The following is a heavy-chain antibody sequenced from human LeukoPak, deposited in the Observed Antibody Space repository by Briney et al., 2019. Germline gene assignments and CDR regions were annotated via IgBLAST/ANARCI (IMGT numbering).Heavy chain of an antibody. CDR2: ISSSSSYI. CDR3: ASLFGELLEDAFDI. Sequence: GGSLRLSCAASGFTFSSYSMNWVRQAPGKGLEWVSSISSSSSYIYYADSVKGRFTISRDNAKNSLYLQMNSLRAEDTAVYYCASLFGELLEDAFDIWGQGTMVTVSS. J-gene: IGHJ3*02. D-gene: IGHD3-10*01. V-gene: IGHV3-21*01. CDR1: GFTFSSYS.